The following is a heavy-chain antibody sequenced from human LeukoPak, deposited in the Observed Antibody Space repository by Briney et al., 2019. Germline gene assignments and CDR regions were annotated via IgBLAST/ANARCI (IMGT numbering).Heavy chain of an antibody. Sequence: GGSLRLSCAASGFTSSSYSMNWARQAPGKGLEWVSSISSSSSYIYYADSVKGRFTISRDNAKNSLYLQMNSLRAEDTAVYYCARVGAIYCTNGVCPPFDYWGQGTLVTVSS. J-gene: IGHJ4*02. CDR1: GFTSSSYS. CDR2: ISSSSSYI. D-gene: IGHD2-8*01. CDR3: ARVGAIYCTNGVCPPFDY. V-gene: IGHV3-21*01.